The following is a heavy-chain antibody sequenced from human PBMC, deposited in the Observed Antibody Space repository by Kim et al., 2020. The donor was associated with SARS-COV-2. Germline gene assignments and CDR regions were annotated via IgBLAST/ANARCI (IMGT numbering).Heavy chain of an antibody. CDR3: ARGSEILKQQPFDY. V-gene: IGHV1-69*01. D-gene: IGHD6-13*01. Sequence: AQKFQGRVTITADESTSTAYMELSSLRSEDTAVYYCARGSEILKQQPFDYWGQGTLVTVSS. J-gene: IGHJ4*02.